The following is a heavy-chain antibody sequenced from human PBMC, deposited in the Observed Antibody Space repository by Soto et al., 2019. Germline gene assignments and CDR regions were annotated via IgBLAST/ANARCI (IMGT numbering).Heavy chain of an antibody. J-gene: IGHJ4*02. CDR3: ASDASGDYYPFDK. D-gene: IGHD3-22*01. Sequence: QVQLRESGPGLVQPSETLSLTCTVSGGSLNSYYWTWIRQPPGGGLEWVGYISYNGITNYNPSLESRVTISADTSKNQISLRLRSVTAADTAIYFCASDASGDYYPFDKWGQGTLVTVSS. CDR1: GGSLNSYY. CDR2: ISYNGIT. V-gene: IGHV4-59*01.